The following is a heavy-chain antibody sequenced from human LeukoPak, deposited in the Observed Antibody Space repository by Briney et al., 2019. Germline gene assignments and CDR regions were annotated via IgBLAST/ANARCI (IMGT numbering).Heavy chain of an antibody. Sequence: GGSLRLSCAASAFTVSSNYMSWVPQAPRKGLEWVSVIYSGGSTYYADPVKGRFTISRDNSKNTLYLQMNSLRAEDTAVYYCARGDDYDDSSEDYWGQGTLVTVSS. CDR2: IYSGGST. J-gene: IGHJ4*02. V-gene: IGHV3-53*01. D-gene: IGHD3-22*01. CDR3: ARGDDYDDSSEDY. CDR1: AFTVSSNY.